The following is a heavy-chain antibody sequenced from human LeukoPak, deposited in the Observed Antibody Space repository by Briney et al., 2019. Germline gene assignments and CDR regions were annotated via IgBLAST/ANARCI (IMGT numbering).Heavy chain of an antibody. CDR3: ARAGSWKLNFDY. D-gene: IGHD6-13*01. V-gene: IGHV4-34*01. J-gene: IGHJ4*02. CDR2: INHSGST. CDR1: GGSFSCYY. Sequence: SETLSLTCAVYGGSFSCYYWSWIRQPPGKGLEWIGEINHSGSTNYNPSLKTRVTISVDTSKNQFSLKLSSVTAADTAVYYCARAGSWKLNFDYWGQGTLVTVSS.